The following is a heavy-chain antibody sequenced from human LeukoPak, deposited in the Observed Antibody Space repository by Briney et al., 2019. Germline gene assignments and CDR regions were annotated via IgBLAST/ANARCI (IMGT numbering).Heavy chain of an antibody. CDR3: TRDHITSWQIDF. D-gene: IGHD2-2*01. CDR2: ISGSGGST. Sequence: GGSLRLSCAASGFTFSSYAMSWVRQAPGKGLEWVSAISGSGGSTYYADSVKGRFTISRDNSKNTVTLQMNSLRVEDTAVYYCTRDHITSWQIDFWGQGTMVTVSS. J-gene: IGHJ4*02. CDR1: GFTFSSYA. V-gene: IGHV3-23*01.